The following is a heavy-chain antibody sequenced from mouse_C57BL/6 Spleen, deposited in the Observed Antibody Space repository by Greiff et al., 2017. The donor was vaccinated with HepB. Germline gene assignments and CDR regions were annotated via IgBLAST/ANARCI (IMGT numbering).Heavy chain of an antibody. Sequence: VQLQQPGAELVMPGASVKLSCKASGYTFTSYWMHWVKQRPGQGLEWIGEIDPSDSYTNYNQKFKGKSTLTVDKSSSTAYMQLSSLTSEDSAVYYCARWGGREGAMDYWGQGTSVTVSS. CDR2: IDPSDSYT. CDR3: ARWGGREGAMDY. V-gene: IGHV1-69*01. CDR1: GYTFTSYW. D-gene: IGHD3-3*01. J-gene: IGHJ4*01.